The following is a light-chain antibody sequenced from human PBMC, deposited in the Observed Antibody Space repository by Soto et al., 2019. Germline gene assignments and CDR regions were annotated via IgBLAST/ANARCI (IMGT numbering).Light chain of an antibody. J-gene: IGKJ5*01. CDR3: QQSYSTLT. CDR1: QSISSY. V-gene: IGKV1-39*01. CDR2: AAS. Sequence: DLQMTPAPSSPSAFVGDRGTIICRASQSISSYLNWYQQKPGKAPKLLIYAASSLQSGVPSRFSGSGSGTDFTLTISSLQPEDFATYYCQQSYSTLTFGQGTRL.